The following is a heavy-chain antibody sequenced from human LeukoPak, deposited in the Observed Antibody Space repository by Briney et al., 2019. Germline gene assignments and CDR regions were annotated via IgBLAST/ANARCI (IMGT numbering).Heavy chain of an antibody. Sequence: PSETLSLTCTVSGGSISSYYWSWIRQPPGKGLEWIGYIYYSGSTNYNPSPKSRVTISVDTSKNQFSLKLSSVTAADTAVYYCARLSAAAVDYWGQGTLVTVSS. D-gene: IGHD6-13*01. V-gene: IGHV4-59*01. CDR2: IYYSGST. CDR1: GGSISSYY. CDR3: ARLSAAAVDY. J-gene: IGHJ4*02.